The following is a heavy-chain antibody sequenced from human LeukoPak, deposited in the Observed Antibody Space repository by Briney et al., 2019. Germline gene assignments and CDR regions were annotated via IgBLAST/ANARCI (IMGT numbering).Heavy chain of an antibody. CDR1: GGSISSYY. J-gene: IGHJ4*02. D-gene: IGHD6-19*01. V-gene: IGHV4-59*01. CDR2: IYYSGST. Sequence: SETLSLTCTVSGGSISSYYWSWIRQPPGKGLEWIGYIYYSGSTNYSPSLKSRVTISVDTSKNQFSLKLNSVTAADTAVYYCARGYSSGWFDYWGQGTLVTVSS. CDR3: ARGYSSGWFDY.